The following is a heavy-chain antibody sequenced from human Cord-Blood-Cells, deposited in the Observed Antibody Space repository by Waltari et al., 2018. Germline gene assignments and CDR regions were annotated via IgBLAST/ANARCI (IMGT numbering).Heavy chain of an antibody. J-gene: IGHJ4*02. CDR3: ARRISRGDYLDY. Sequence: QLQLQESGPGLVKPSETLYLTCTVSGGSISSSSYYWGGSRQPPGKGLEWIGGIYYSVSTYYNPSLKSRVTISVDTSKNQFSLKLSSVTAADTAVYYCARRISRGDYLDYWGQGTLVTVSS. D-gene: IGHD2-15*01. CDR1: GGSISSSSYY. V-gene: IGHV4-39*01. CDR2: IYYSVST.